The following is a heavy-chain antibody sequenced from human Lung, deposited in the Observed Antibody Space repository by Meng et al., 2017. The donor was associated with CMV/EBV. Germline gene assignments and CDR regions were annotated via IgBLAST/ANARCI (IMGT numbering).Heavy chain of an antibody. V-gene: IGHV3-48*03. D-gene: IGHD3-3*01. CDR3: AREYYDFWSGNSREAFDI. Sequence: LTXXASGFTLSSYEMNWVRQAPGKGLEWLSYINSGGTTKKYADSVKGRFTISRDNAKNSLNLQMSSLRAEDTAVYYCAREYYDFWSGNSREAFDIWGQGTTVXVSS. J-gene: IGHJ3*02. CDR2: INSGGTTK. CDR1: GFTLSSYE.